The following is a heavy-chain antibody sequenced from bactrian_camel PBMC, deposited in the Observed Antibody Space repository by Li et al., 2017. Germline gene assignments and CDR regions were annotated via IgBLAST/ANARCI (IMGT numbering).Heavy chain of an antibody. CDR3: AAAQGRVCKFYGSWEFDY. CDR2: ITRIHGGT. Sequence: VQLVESGGGSVQAGGSLRLSCAVSGYTYSRACMGWIRQAPGKEREGVASITRIHGGTAYADSVKGRFIISRDNTKNTWYLQMNNLKSEDTAMYYCAAAQGRVCKFYGSWEFDYWGQGTQVTVS. V-gene: IGHV3S68*01. D-gene: IGHD6*01. CDR1: GYTYSRAC. J-gene: IGHJ4*01.